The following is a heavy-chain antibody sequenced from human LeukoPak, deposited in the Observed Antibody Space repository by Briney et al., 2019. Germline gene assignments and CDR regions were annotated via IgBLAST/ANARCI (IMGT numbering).Heavy chain of an antibody. Sequence: SETLSLTCTVSGGSISGSNSYWGWIRQPPGEGLEWIGNIYYTGTSHSNPFLKSRLTMSVDTSKNLFSMKLSSVTAADTAVYYCARLTGLRSPFDPWGQGTLVTVSS. V-gene: IGHV4-39*01. CDR1: GGSISGSNSY. D-gene: IGHD3-3*01. J-gene: IGHJ5*02. CDR3: ARLTGLRSPFDP. CDR2: IYYTGTS.